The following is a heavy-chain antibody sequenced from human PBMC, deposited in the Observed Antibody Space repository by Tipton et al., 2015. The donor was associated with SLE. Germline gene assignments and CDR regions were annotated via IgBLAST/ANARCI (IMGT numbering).Heavy chain of an antibody. V-gene: IGHV1-69*05. D-gene: IGHD2-8*01. CDR1: GGTFSNYA. CDR3: ARGMLTWRGAIIGVDV. J-gene: IGHJ6*02. Sequence: QLVQSGAEVKKPGSSVKVSCKASGGTFSNYAITWVRQAPGQGLEWMGGITPLFHTTNYAQKFQGRVTITTDESTSTAYMELGSLRSEDTAVYYCARGMLTWRGAIIGVDVWGQGTSVNVSS. CDR2: ITPLFHTT.